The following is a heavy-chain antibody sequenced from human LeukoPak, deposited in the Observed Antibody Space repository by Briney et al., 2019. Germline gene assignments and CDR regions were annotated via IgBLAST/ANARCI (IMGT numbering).Heavy chain of an antibody. CDR2: ISYDGSKK. CDR3: ARGGLGSWTFDS. J-gene: IGHJ4*02. Sequence: GGSLRLSCAASGFTFRNYGMHWVRQAPGKGLEWVADISYDGSKKYYADSVKGRFTISRDNAKNSLYLQMDSLRDDDTAVYSCARGGLGSWTFDSWGQGTLVTVSS. V-gene: IGHV3-30*12. CDR1: GFTFRNYG. D-gene: IGHD3-10*01.